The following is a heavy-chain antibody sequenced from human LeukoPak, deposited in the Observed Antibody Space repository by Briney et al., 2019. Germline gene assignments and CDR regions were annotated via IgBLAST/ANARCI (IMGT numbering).Heavy chain of an antibody. CDR3: ARVFPGYCSGGSCPRFGPVDV. V-gene: IGHV3-20*04. J-gene: IGHJ6*04. CDR1: GFNFNDYG. D-gene: IGHD2-15*01. Sequence: GGSLRLSCVGSGFNFNDYGMSWVRQAPGKGLEWVSGINWNGGSTGYADSVKGRFTISRDNAKNSLYLQMNSLRAEDTALYYCARVFPGYCSGGSCPRFGPVDVWGKGTTVTVSS. CDR2: INWNGGST.